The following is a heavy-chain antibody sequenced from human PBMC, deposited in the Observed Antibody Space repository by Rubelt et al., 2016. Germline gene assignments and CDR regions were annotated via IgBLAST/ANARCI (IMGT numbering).Heavy chain of an antibody. J-gene: IGHJ4*02. CDR2: IKSESAGGTA. D-gene: IGHD2-15*01. V-gene: IGHV3-15*01. CDR1: GFTFSNVW. Sequence: EVQLVESGGDLVKPGESLRLSCVASGFTFSNVWMNWVRQAPGKGLEWVGRIKSESAGGTADYAAFVEGRFTISRDDSKNTLYLQMNSLNREDTATYYCITTSGCYAGSCFRVYWGQGTLVTVSS. CDR3: ITTSGCYAGSCFRVY.